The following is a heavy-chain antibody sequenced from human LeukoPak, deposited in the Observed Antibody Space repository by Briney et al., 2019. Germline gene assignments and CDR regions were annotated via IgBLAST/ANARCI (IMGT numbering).Heavy chain of an antibody. D-gene: IGHD5/OR15-5a*01. CDR2: INHSGST. Sequence: SETLSLTCAVYGGSFSGYYWSWIRQPPGKGLEWIGEINHSGSTNYNPSLKSRVTISVDTSKHQFSLKLSSVTAADTAVYYCARIYASYYYYYMDVWGKGTTVTVSS. CDR3: ARIYASYYYYYMDV. V-gene: IGHV4-34*01. CDR1: GGSFSGYY. J-gene: IGHJ6*03.